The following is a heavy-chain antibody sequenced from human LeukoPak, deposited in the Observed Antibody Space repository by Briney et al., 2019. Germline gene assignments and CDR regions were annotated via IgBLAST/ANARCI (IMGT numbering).Heavy chain of an antibody. CDR1: GGTFSSYA. CDR2: IIPILGIA. D-gene: IGHD2-2*01. CDR3: ARSLNSPDTVIVPAATEYNWFDP. V-gene: IGHV1-69*04. Sequence: ASVKVSCKASGGTFSSYAISWVRQAPGQGLQWMRRIIPILGIANYAQKFQGRVTITADKSTSTAYMELSSLRSEDTAVYYCARSLNSPDTVIVPAATEYNWFDPWGQGTLVTVSS. J-gene: IGHJ5*02.